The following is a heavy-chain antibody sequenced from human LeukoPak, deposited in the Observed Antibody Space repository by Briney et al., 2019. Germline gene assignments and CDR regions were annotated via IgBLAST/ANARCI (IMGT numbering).Heavy chain of an antibody. V-gene: IGHV3-23*01. CDR3: AKDSYTVTSLAYFDY. CDR1: GFTFSSYA. D-gene: IGHD4-11*01. J-gene: IGHJ4*02. CDR2: ISGSGGST. Sequence: GSLRLSCAASGFTFSSYAMSWVRQAPGKGLEWVSAISGSGGSTYYADSVKGRFTISRDNSKNTLYLQMNSLRAEDMAVYYCAKDSYTVTSLAYFDYWGQGTLVTVSS.